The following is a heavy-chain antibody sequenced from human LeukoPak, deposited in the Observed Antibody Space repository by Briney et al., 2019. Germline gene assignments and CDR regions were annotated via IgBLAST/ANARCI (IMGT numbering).Heavy chain of an antibody. CDR3: ARAPFYYDSSGYPYFDG. V-gene: IGHV3-33*01. J-gene: IGHJ4*02. Sequence: GGSLRLSCAASGFTFSRYGMHWVRQAPGKGLEWVAVIWYDGSNRQYVDSVKGRFTISRDNSKNTLYLQMNSLRAEDTALYYCARAPFYYDSSGYPYFDGWGQGTLVTVSS. D-gene: IGHD3-22*01. CDR2: IWYDGSNR. CDR1: GFTFSRYG.